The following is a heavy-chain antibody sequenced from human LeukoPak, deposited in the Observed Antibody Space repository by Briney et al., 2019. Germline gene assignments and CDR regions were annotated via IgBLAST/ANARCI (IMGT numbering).Heavy chain of an antibody. CDR1: GGSISSSSYY. CDR3: ARDLGGIAARPSHWFDP. V-gene: IGHV4-39*07. J-gene: IGHJ5*02. Sequence: SETLSLTCTVSGGSISSSSYYWGWIRQPPGKGLEWIGSIYYSGSTYYNPSLKSRVTISVDTSKNQFSLKLSSVTAADTAVYYCARDLGGIAARPSHWFDPWGQGTLVTVSS. D-gene: IGHD6-6*01. CDR2: IYYSGST.